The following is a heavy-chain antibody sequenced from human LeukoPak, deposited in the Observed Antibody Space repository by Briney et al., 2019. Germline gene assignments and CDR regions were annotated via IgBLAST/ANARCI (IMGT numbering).Heavy chain of an antibody. Sequence: GASVKVSCKASGYTFTGYYMHWLRPAGCRELAWMGRINSNSGCTNYAQKFQGRVIKTRHTHISTAYLDLSRLRSEDTAVYYCARSGGGSYGSVGGVDYWGQGTLVTVSS. CDR3: ARSGGGSYGSVGGVDY. D-gene: IGHD1-26*01. V-gene: IGHV1-2*06. CDR1: GYTFTGYY. J-gene: IGHJ4*02. CDR2: INSNSGCT.